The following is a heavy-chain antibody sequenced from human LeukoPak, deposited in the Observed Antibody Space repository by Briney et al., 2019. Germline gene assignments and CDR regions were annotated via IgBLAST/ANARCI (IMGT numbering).Heavy chain of an antibody. CDR3: ARDGVPYYDSSGYHFDY. J-gene: IGHJ4*02. Sequence: GASVKVSCKASGYTFTSYYMHWVRQAPGQGLEWMGIINPSGGSTIYAQKFQGRVTMTRDTSTSTVYMELSSLRSEDTAVYYCARDGVPYYDSSGYHFDYWGQGTLVTVSS. D-gene: IGHD3-22*01. CDR1: GYTFTSYY. V-gene: IGHV1-46*01. CDR2: INPSGGST.